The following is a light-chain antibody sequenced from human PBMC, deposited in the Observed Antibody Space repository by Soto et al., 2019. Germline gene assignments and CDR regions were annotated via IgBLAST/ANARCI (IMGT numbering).Light chain of an antibody. CDR3: HQANSFPIT. Sequence: IQMTLSPSSVSASVGARVTITCRASQGISSWLAWYQQKPGKAPKLLIYAASSLQSGVPSIFSGSGSVTDFTHTISSLPPEDVATYYCHQANSFPITFGQGTRLEIK. J-gene: IGKJ5*01. CDR1: QGISSW. CDR2: AAS. V-gene: IGKV1D-12*01.